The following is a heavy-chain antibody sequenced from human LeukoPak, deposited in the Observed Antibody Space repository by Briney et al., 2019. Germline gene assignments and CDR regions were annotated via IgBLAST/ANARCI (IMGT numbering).Heavy chain of an antibody. CDR3: ATIKRGSIFGYFDF. CDR2: LFDSVNT. J-gene: IGHJ4*02. V-gene: IGHV4-59*11. D-gene: IGHD5-18*01. CDR1: GGSISSHY. Sequence: SGTLSLTCTVSGGSISSHYWSWIRQPPGKGLEWIAYLFDSVNTKDNPSLQSRLTLSADTSKNQFSLGLSSVTAADTAVYYCATIKRGSIFGYFDFWGQGIKVTVSS.